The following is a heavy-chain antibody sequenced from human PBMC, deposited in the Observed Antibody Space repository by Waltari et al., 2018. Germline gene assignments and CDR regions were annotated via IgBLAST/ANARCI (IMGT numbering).Heavy chain of an antibody. CDR1: GFTFSSYA. Sequence: VQLVESGGGLVQPGGSLRLSCAASGFTFSSYAMSWVRQAPGKGLEWVAVIWYDGSNKYYADSVKGRFTISRDNSKNTLYLQMNSLRAEDTAVYYCATDGLGDAFDIWGQGTMVTVSS. D-gene: IGHD3-16*01. CDR3: ATDGLGDAFDI. V-gene: IGHV3-33*08. CDR2: IWYDGSNK. J-gene: IGHJ3*02.